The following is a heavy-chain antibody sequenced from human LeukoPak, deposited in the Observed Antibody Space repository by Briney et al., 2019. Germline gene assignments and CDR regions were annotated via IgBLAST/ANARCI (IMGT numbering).Heavy chain of an antibody. CDR2: MSGSDRYI. J-gene: IGHJ4*02. D-gene: IGHD2-15*01. CDR1: EFTFSIYS. Sequence: GGSLRLSCATPEFTFSIYSVNCVRQAPRKGLVCVSSMSGSDRYIYYAVSVKGRFSLSRDTAKSSLSLQMNSLRAEDTDVYYWARGSSCFDYWGQGALVTVSS. V-gene: IGHV3-21*01. CDR3: ARGSSCFDY.